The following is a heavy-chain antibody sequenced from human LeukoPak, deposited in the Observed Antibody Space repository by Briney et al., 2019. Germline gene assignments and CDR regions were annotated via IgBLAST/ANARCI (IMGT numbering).Heavy chain of an antibody. V-gene: IGHV1-18*01. Sequence: GASVKVSCKASGYTFTTYGISWVRQAPGQGLEWMGWISTYNDNTNYAQKLQGRVTMTTDTSTSTAYMELRSLRSDDTAVYYCARSNTYYSDYSSYLYWGQGTLVTVSS. D-gene: IGHD3-22*01. CDR3: ARSNTYYSDYSSYLY. CDR2: ISTYNDNT. CDR1: GYTFTTYG. J-gene: IGHJ4*02.